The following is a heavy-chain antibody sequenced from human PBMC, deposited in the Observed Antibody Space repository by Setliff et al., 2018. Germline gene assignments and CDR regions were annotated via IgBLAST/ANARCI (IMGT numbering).Heavy chain of an antibody. J-gene: IGHJ3*02. Sequence: GESLKISCKGSGYSFTSYWIGWVRQMPGKGLEWMGIIYPGDSDTRYSPSFQGQVTISADKSISTAYLQWSSLKASDTAMYYCARITYYYDSSGYYPDAFDIWGQGTMVT. D-gene: IGHD3-22*01. V-gene: IGHV5-51*01. CDR3: ARITYYYDSSGYYPDAFDI. CDR2: IYPGDSDT. CDR1: GYSFTSYW.